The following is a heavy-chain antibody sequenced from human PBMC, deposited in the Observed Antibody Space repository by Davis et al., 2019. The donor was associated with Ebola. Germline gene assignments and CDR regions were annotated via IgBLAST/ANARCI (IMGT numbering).Heavy chain of an antibody. CDR3: VRSRAGNGWYLPLEF. Sequence: PGGPLRPSCAASGFTSEDHAMYRVPHSPGKTMEWISLISGPDDTDYSESVRGRFIISRDNTRGSLFLEMQSLKVDDTAIYCCVRSRAGNGWYLPLEFWGRGAVVTVSS. D-gene: IGHD6-19*01. V-gene: IGHV3-43*02. CDR2: ISGPDDT. J-gene: IGHJ4*02. CDR1: GFTSEDHA.